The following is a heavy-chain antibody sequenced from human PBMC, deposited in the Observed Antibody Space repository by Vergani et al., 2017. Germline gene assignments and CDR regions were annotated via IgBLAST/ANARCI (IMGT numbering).Heavy chain of an antibody. CDR3: VRDPEDGVLLDEGG. CDR2: ISGTSRDV. CDR1: GFRYNSYG. D-gene: IGHD3-10*01. J-gene: IGHJ4*02. Sequence: EVQLAESGGGLVKPGGALRLSCVASGFRYNSYGMNWVRQAPGKGLEWVSSISGTSRDVYYADSVKGRFIISRDNANNSLFLQMNSLRVEDTAVYFCVRDPEDGVLLDEGGWGRGTLVTVS. V-gene: IGHV3-21*02.